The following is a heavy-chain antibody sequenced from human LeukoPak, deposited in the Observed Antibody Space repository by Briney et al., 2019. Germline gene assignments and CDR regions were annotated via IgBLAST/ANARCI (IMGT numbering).Heavy chain of an antibody. CDR2: IYYSGSS. Sequence: SETLSLTCTVSGGSISSHYWSWIRQPPGKGLEWIGYIYYSGSSNYNPSLKSRVTISVDTSKNQFSLKLSSVTAADTAVYYCARKDDSSGYYVDQWGQGTLSPSPQ. J-gene: IGHJ4*02. CDR3: ARKDDSSGYYVDQ. V-gene: IGHV4-59*11. D-gene: IGHD3-22*01. CDR1: GGSISSHY.